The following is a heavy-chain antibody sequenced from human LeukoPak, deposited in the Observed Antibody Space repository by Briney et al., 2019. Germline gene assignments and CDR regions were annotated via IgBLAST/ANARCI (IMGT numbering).Heavy chain of an antibody. CDR2: ISGPSRYI. J-gene: IGHJ6*03. V-gene: IGHV3-21*01. Sequence: RGSLRLSCAASGFTFSSYTMNWVRQAPGKGPEWVSSISGPSRYIYYADSVRGRFTISRDNAKNSLYLQMHSLGAEDTAVYYCAGGVPAANTVYYLDVWGNGTTVTVSS. CDR3: AGGVPAANTVYYLDV. D-gene: IGHD2-2*01. CDR1: GFTFSSYT.